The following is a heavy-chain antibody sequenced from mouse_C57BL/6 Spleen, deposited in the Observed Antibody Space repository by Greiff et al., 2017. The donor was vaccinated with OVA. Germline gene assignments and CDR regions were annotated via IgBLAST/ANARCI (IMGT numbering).Heavy chain of an antibody. V-gene: IGHV2-4*01. CDR3: AKNYGNYGDY. CDR2: IWSGGST. CDR1: GFSLTSYG. J-gene: IGHJ4*01. D-gene: IGHD2-1*01. Sequence: VQRVESGPGLVQPSQSLSITCTVSGFSLTSYGVHWVRQPPGKGLEWLGVIWSGGSTDYNAAFISRLSISKDNSKSQVFFKMNSLQADDTAIYYCAKNYGNYGDYWGQGTSVTVSS.